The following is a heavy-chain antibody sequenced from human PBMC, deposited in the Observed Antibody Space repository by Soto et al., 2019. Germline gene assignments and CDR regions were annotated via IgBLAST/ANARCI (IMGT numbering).Heavy chain of an antibody. V-gene: IGHV1-69*04. CDR3: ARDSRREYSGYDHTPAEDY. J-gene: IGHJ4*02. D-gene: IGHD5-12*01. Sequence: ASVKVSCKASGGTFSSYTISWVRQAPGQGLEWMGRIIPILGIANYAQKFQGRVTITADKSTSTAYMELSSLGSEDTAVYYCARDSRREYSGYDHTPAEDYWGQGTLVTVSS. CDR1: GGTFSSYT. CDR2: IIPILGIA.